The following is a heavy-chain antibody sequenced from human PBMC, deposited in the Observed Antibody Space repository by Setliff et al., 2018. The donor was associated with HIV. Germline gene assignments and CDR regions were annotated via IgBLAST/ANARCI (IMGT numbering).Heavy chain of an antibody. J-gene: IGHJ6*03. D-gene: IGHD1-26*01. CDR1: GVSIDKNY. V-gene: IGHV4-4*07. CDR3: ARAGDGSPFYYYYYMDV. CDR2: VYMSGKT. Sequence: SETLSLTCTVSGVSIDKNYWSWVRRPPGKGLEWIGRVYMSGKTNYSPSLKSRVTMSADTSKNQVSLKLTSVTAADTAVYYCARAGDGSPFYYYYYMDVWGKGTTVTVSS.